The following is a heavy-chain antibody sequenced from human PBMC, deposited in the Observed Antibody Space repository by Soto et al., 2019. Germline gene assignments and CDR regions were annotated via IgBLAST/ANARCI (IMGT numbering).Heavy chain of an antibody. CDR2: ISHSGNA. V-gene: IGHV4-34*01. CDR3: AKSPGAALDV. CDR1: GGSFSEYY. D-gene: IGHD1-26*01. J-gene: IGHJ3*01. Sequence: PSETLSLTCAVYGGSFSEYYSWIRQPPGKGLEWIGEISHSGNANYNPSLKSRASLSVDTSKNQFSLKMNSMTAADTAIYYCAKSPGAALDVWGQGTMVTVSS.